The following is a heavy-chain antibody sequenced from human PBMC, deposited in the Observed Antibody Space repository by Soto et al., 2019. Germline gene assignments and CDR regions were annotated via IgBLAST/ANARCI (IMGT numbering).Heavy chain of an antibody. Sequence: LSCAASGFTFRNYAMNWVRQAPGKGLEWVSAITGRGDSTYYADSVKGRFTISRDNSKNTLYLQMNSLRAEDTAVYFCARVRPYYDNWRQRTLVTVFS. CDR3: ARVRPYYDN. CDR1: GFTFRNYA. CDR2: ITGRGDST. V-gene: IGHV3-23*01. J-gene: IGHJ4*02.